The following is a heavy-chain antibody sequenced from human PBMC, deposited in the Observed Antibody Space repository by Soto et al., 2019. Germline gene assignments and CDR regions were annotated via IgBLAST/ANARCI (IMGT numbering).Heavy chain of an antibody. V-gene: IGHV5-51*01. Sequence: GESLKISCKGSGYTFTNYWIGWVRQMPGKGPEWMGIIYPGDSDTKYNPSFQGQVTISADKSISTAYLQWSSLKASDTAMYYCARRITLSAFDIWGQGTMVTVSS. CDR1: GYTFTNYW. CDR3: ARRITLSAFDI. J-gene: IGHJ3*02. D-gene: IGHD3-10*01. CDR2: IYPGDSDT.